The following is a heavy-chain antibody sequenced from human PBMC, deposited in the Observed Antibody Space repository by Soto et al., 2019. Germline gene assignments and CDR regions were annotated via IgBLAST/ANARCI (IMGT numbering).Heavy chain of an antibody. CDR3: ARVISSSSSLGLRYYYYGIDV. CDR1: GGSISVHY. J-gene: IGHJ6*02. Sequence: SDTLSLTCNVSGGSISVHYWSWFRQTLGKGLEWIGYIYYSGSTNYNPSLNSRVTISVDTSKSQFSLKLTSVTAADTAVYYCARVISSSSSLGLRYYYYGIDVWGQGTTVTVSS. CDR2: IYYSGST. V-gene: IGHV4-59*08. D-gene: IGHD6-6*01.